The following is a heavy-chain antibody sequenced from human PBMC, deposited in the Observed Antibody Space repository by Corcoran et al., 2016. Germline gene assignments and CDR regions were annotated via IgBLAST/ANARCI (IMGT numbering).Heavy chain of an antibody. CDR2: IYTSGGT. J-gene: IGHJ4*02. CDR3: AREVEILSRGFDY. V-gene: IGHV4-4*07. CDR1: GGSISSYY. Sequence: QVQLQESGPGLVKPSETLSLTCTVSGGSISSYYWSWIRQPAGEGLEWIGRIYTSGGTNYNPSLKSRVTMSVDTSKNQFSLKRSSVTAADTAVYYCAREVEILSRGFDYWGQGTLVTVSS. D-gene: IGHD1-1*01.